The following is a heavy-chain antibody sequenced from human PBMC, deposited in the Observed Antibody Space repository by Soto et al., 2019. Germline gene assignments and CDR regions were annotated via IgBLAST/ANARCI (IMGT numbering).Heavy chain of an antibody. CDR2: MLYSGLT. J-gene: IGHJ6*02. CDR3: APLSVSLSGPYGIHV. CDR1: GYSLSSSDYY. D-gene: IGHD2-15*01. V-gene: IGHV4-39*01. Sequence: PSETLSLTCSVSGYSLSSSDYYWAWIRQPPGKGLEWIGSMLYSGLTYYNPSLKSRVTLSVDTSKNQFSVRLNSVTASDTAVYYCAPLSVSLSGPYGIHVWGQGTTVTVSS.